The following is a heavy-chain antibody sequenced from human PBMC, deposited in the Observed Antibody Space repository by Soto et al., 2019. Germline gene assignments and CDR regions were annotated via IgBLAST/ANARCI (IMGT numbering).Heavy chain of an antibody. CDR1: GGSISSYY. CDR2: IYYSGST. D-gene: IGHD2-15*01. CDR3: AILGYCSGGSCYWRSAFDI. V-gene: IGHV4-59*08. Sequence: SETLSLTCTVSGGSISSYYWSWIRQPPGKGLEWIGYIYYSGSTNYNPSLKSRVIISGDTSKNQFSLKLSSVTAADTAVYYCAILGYCSGGSCYWRSAFDIWGKGTMVTVSS. J-gene: IGHJ3*02.